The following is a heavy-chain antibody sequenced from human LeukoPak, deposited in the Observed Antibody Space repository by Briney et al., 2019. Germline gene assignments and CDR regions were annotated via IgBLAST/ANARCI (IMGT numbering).Heavy chain of an antibody. V-gene: IGHV3-33*08. Sequence: GGSLRLSCAASGFTFSSYAMSWVRQAPGKGLEWVAVIWYDGSNEYYADSVKGRFTISRDNSKNTLYLQMNSPRAEDTAVYYCARDSYHYDSSGHTYNWFDPWGQGTLVTVSS. J-gene: IGHJ5*02. CDR1: GFTFSSYA. CDR3: ARDSYHYDSSGHTYNWFDP. CDR2: IWYDGSNE. D-gene: IGHD3-22*01.